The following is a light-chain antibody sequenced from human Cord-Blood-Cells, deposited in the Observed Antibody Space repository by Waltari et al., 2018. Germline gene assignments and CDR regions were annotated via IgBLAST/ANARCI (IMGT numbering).Light chain of an antibody. J-gene: IGKJ1*01. CDR2: DAS. Sequence: EMRLTQSPATLAFSPGEIATLSCRTSQSVSSYLAWYQQKPGQAPRLLIYDASNRATGIPARFSGSGSGTDFTLTISRLEPEDFAVYYCQQRSNSPWTYGQGTQLEIK. CDR1: QSVSSY. CDR3: QQRSNSPWT. V-gene: IGKV3-11*01.